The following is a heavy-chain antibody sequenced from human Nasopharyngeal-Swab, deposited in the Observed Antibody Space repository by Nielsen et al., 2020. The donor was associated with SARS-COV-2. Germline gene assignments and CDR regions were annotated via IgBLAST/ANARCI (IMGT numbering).Heavy chain of an antibody. Sequence: GGSLRLSCAVSGFNFNTSWMTWVRQAPGTGLEWVANINPDGSEMQYVDSVRGRFTISRDNAENSLYLHMNSLRGDDTAVYYCAHYASAAYWGQGTLVTVSS. J-gene: IGHJ4*02. V-gene: IGHV3-7*03. CDR3: AHYASAAY. D-gene: IGHD2-2*01. CDR1: GFNFNTSW. CDR2: INPDGSEM.